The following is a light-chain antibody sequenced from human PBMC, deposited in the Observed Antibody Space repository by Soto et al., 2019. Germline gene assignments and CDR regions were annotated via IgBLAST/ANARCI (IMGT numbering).Light chain of an antibody. Sequence: QSALTQPASMSGSPGQSITISCTGTSNDVGGYNYVSWYQQHPGKAPKLMIFEVSNRPSGVSNRFSGSKSGNTASLTISGIQAEDEAYYYCCSYTSTNSRVFGGGTKLTVL. J-gene: IGLJ3*02. CDR1: SNDVGGYNY. V-gene: IGLV2-14*01. CDR3: CSYTSTNSRV. CDR2: EVS.